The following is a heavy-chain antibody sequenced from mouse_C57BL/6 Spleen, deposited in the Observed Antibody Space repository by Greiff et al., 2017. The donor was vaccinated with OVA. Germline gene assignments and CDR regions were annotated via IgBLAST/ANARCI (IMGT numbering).Heavy chain of an antibody. J-gene: IGHJ2*01. CDR3: ARYRENWYYFDY. Sequence: EVQVVESGGGLVQPGGSLSLSCAASGFTFTDYYMRWVCQPPGQALEWLGFIHNKANGYTTEYSASVKGRFTISIDNSQSILYLQMNALRAEDSATYYCARYRENWYYFDYWGQGTTLTVSA. V-gene: IGHV7-3*01. CDR2: IHNKANGYTT. CDR1: GFTFTDYY. D-gene: IGHD4-1*01.